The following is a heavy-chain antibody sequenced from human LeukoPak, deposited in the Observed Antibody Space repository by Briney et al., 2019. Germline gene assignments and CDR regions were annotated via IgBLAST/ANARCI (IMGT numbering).Heavy chain of an antibody. J-gene: IGHJ4*02. CDR1: GFIYTDYW. CDR3: ARDVRGGYFDY. Sequence: PGGSLRLSCAVSGFIYTDYWVSWVRQAPGKGLEWVANIKKDGSEKYYEDSVKGRFTISRDNAKNSLYLQMNSLRVEDTAVYYCARDVRGGYFDYWGQGTLLTVSS. D-gene: IGHD2-15*01. CDR2: IKKDGSEK. V-gene: IGHV3-7*01.